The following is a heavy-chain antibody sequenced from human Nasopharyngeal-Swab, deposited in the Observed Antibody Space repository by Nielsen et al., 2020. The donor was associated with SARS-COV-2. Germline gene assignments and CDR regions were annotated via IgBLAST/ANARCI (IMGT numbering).Heavy chain of an antibody. CDR2: ISSSSSYI. V-gene: IGHV3-21*01. D-gene: IGHD3-3*01. CDR1: GFTFNNYN. J-gene: IGHJ6*02. CDR3: ARDGLDCDCWSAYCMDV. Sequence: GGSLSISCAASGFTFNNYNFNWVRQAPGKGLERVSSISSSSSYIYSADSVKGRFTISRDNAKNSLYLQMNSLRAEDTAVYYCARDGLDCDCWSAYCMDVWGQGTTVTVSS.